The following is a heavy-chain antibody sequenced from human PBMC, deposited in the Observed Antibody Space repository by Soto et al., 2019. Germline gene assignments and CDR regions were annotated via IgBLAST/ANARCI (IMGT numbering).Heavy chain of an antibody. V-gene: IGHV1-3*01. Sequence: GASVKVSCKASGYTFTSYAMHWVRQAPGQRLEWMGWINAGNGNTKYSQKFQGRVTITRDTSASTAYMELSSLRSEDTAVYYCARDPYCSGGSCYPGPHDYWGQGTLVTVSS. CDR2: INAGNGNT. CDR3: ARDPYCSGGSCYPGPHDY. CDR1: GYTFTSYA. D-gene: IGHD2-15*01. J-gene: IGHJ4*02.